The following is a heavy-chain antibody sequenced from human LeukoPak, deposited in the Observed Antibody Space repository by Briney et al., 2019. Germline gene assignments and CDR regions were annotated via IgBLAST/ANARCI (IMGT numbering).Heavy chain of an antibody. CDR2: ISNSGSIT. V-gene: IGHV3-48*04. CDR1: GFTISSTY. Sequence: GGSLRLSCAASGFTISSTYMTWVRQAPGKGLEWISYISNSGSITYYADSVKGRFTISRDNAKNSLYLQMNSLRAEDTAVYYCASSTAVTTGDAFDIWGQGTMVTVSS. CDR3: ASSTAVTTGDAFDI. J-gene: IGHJ3*02. D-gene: IGHD4-17*01.